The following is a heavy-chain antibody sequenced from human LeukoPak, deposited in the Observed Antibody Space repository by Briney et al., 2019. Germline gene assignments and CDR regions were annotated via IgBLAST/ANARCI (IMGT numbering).Heavy chain of an antibody. CDR3: ASLTFGDLDY. V-gene: IGHV1-69*04. CDR1: GGTSSSYA. CDR2: IIPILGIA. J-gene: IGHJ4*02. D-gene: IGHD3-16*01. Sequence: GASVKVSCKASGGTSSSYAISWVRQAPGQGLEWMGRIIPILGIANYAQKFQGRVTITADKSTSTAYMELSSLRSEDTAVYYCASLTFGDLDYWGQGTLVTVSS.